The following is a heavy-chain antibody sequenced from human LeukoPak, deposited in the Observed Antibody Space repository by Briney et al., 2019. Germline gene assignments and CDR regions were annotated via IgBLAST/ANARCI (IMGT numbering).Heavy chain of an antibody. Sequence: GALRLSCAASGFTFSSYAMSWVRQAPGKGLEWVSAISGSGGSTYYADSVKGRFTISRDNSKNTLYLQMNSLRAEDTAVYYCAKDVLMVYAIPYWGQGTLVTVSS. J-gene: IGHJ4*02. CDR3: AKDVLMVYAIPY. V-gene: IGHV3-23*01. D-gene: IGHD2-8*01. CDR2: ISGSGGST. CDR1: GFTFSSYA.